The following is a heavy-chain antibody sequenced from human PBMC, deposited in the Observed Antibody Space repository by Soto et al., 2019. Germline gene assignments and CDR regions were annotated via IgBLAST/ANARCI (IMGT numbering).Heavy chain of an antibody. CDR2: ISYDGSNK. Sequence: QVQLVESGGGVVQPGRSLRLSCAASGFTFSSYGMHWVRQAPGKGLEWVAVISYDGSNKYYVDSVKGRFTISRDNSKNTLYLQMNSLRAEDTAVYYCAKVRGSSGSNWFDPWGQGTLVTVSS. CDR1: GFTFSSYG. D-gene: IGHD3-22*01. V-gene: IGHV3-30*18. CDR3: AKVRGSSGSNWFDP. J-gene: IGHJ5*02.